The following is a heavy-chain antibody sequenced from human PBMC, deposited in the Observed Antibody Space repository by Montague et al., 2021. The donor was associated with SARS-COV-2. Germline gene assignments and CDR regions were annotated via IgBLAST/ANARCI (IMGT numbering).Heavy chain of an antibody. J-gene: IGHJ5*02. V-gene: IGHV4-39*01. CDR2: IYYSGST. CDR1: GGSISSSSCY. D-gene: IGHD2-21*02. CDR3: ARHSLAVTAIYNLFDP. Sequence: SETLSLTCTVSGGSISSSSCYWVWIPHPPGKGLEWIGSIYYSGSTYYNPSLKSRVTISVDTSKNQFSLKLISVTAADTAVYYCARHSLAVTAIYNLFDPWGQGTLVTVSS.